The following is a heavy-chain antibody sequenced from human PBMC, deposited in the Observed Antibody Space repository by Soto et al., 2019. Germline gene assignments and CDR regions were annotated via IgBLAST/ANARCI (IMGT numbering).Heavy chain of an antibody. D-gene: IGHD6-6*01. J-gene: IGHJ4*02. CDR1: GGTFSSYA. CDR3: ARDNSIAAREYYFDY. CDR2: IIPIFGTA. Sequence: QVQLVQSGAEVKKPGSSVKVSCKASGGTFSSYAISWVRQAPGQGLEWMGGIIPIFGTANYAQKFQGRVTITADESTRTAHMELSSLRSEDTAVYYCARDNSIAAREYYFDYWGQGTLVTVSS. V-gene: IGHV1-69*01.